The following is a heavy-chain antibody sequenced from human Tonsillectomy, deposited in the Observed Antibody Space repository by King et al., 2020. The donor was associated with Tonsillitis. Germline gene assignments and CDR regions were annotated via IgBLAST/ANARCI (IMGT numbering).Heavy chain of an antibody. CDR3: TRGYYDFWSGYYTGYFQH. D-gene: IGHD3-3*01. CDR2: SRSKAYGGTT. Sequence: VQLVESGGGLVQPGRSLRLSCTASGFTLGDYAMSWVRQAPGKGLEWVGFSRSKAYGGTTEYAASVKGRFTISRDDSKSIAYLQMNSLKTEDTAVYYCTRGYYDFWSGYYTGYFQHWGQGTLVTVSS. V-gene: IGHV3-49*04. J-gene: IGHJ1*01. CDR1: GFTLGDYA.